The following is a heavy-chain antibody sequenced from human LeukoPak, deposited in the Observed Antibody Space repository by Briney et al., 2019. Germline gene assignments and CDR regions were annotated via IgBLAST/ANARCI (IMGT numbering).Heavy chain of an antibody. Sequence: ASVKVSCKASGYTFTSYGISWVRQAPGQGLEWMGWISAYNGNTNYAQKLQGRVTMTTDTSTSTAYMELRSLRSDDTAVYYCARDPIVVVVAANYGMDVWGQGTTVNVSS. J-gene: IGHJ6*02. D-gene: IGHD2-15*01. CDR3: ARDPIVVVVAANYGMDV. CDR2: ISAYNGNT. CDR1: GYTFTSYG. V-gene: IGHV1-18*01.